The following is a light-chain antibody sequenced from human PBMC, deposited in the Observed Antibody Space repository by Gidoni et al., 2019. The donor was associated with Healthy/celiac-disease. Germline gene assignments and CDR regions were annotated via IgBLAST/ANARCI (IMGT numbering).Light chain of an antibody. CDR1: QSISSY. CDR3: QQSYSTLWT. J-gene: IGKJ1*01. Sequence: DIQMTQSPSSLSASVGDRVTITCRASQSISSYLNWYQQKPGKAPKLLIYAASSLQSGVPSRFSGSGSETDFTLTISSLQPEDVATYYCQQSYSTLWTFGQVTKVEIK. V-gene: IGKV1-39*01. CDR2: AAS.